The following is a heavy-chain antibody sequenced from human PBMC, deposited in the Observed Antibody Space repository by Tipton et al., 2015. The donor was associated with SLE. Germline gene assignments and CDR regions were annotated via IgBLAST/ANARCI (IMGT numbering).Heavy chain of an antibody. CDR2: IIPIFGTS. CDR1: GGTFSSYA. CDR3: ATVITTTGPPGEYFQH. D-gene: IGHD1-1*01. J-gene: IGHJ1*01. V-gene: IGHV1-69*01. Sequence: VQLVQSGPEVKKPGSSVKVSCKASGGTFSSYAISWVRQAPGQGLEWMGGIIPIFGTSTYAQNFQGRVSITADESTSTAYMDLSSLRSEDTAVYYCATVITTTGPPGEYFQHWGQGTLVTVSS.